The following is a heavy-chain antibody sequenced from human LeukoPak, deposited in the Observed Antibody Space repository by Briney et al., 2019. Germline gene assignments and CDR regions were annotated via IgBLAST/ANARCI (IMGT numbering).Heavy chain of an antibody. CDR1: GFTFDDYG. V-gene: IGHV3-20*04. Sequence: GGSLRLSCAASGFTFDDYGMSCVRQAPGKGLEWVSGINWNGGSTGYADSVKGRFTISRDNAKNSLYLQMNSLRAEDTALYYCARDTGTLWFGESFDYWGQGTLVTVSS. J-gene: IGHJ4*02. CDR3: ARDTGTLWFGESFDY. CDR2: INWNGGST. D-gene: IGHD3-10*01.